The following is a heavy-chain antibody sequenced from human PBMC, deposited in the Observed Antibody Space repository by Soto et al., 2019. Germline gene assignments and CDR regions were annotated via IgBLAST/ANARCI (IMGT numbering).Heavy chain of an antibody. CDR2: IKQDGSEK. D-gene: IGHD4-17*01. V-gene: IGHV3-7*04. J-gene: IGHJ4*02. CDR3: ARALGYGDYVGSDY. CDR1: GFTFSSYW. Sequence: EVQLVESGGALVQPGGSLRLSCAASGFTFSSYWMSWVRQAPGKGLEWVANIKQDGSEKYYVDSVKGRFTISRDTAKNSLYLQMNSLRAEDTAVYYCARALGYGDYVGSDYWGQGTLVTVSS.